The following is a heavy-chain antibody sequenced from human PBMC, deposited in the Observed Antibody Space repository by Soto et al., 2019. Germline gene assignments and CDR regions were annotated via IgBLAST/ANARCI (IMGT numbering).Heavy chain of an antibody. V-gene: IGHV3-23*01. CDR2: ISGSGGST. CDR3: AKDLGYSSGWYFTSFDY. J-gene: IGHJ4*02. CDR1: GFTFSSYA. D-gene: IGHD6-19*01. Sequence: GGSLRLSCAASGFTFSSYAMSWVRQAPGKGLEWVSAISGSGGSTYYADSVKGRFTISRDNSKNTLYLQMNSLRAEDTAVYYCAKDLGYSSGWYFTSFDYWGQGTLVTVSS.